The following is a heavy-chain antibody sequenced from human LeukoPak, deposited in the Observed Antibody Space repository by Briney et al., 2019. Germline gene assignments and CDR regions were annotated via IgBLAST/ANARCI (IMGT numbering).Heavy chain of an antibody. D-gene: IGHD2-2*01. Sequence: ASVTVSCKASGYTFSDYSIHWVRQAPGQGLEWMGWIIPNSGGTHNAQNFQGRVSMTGDTSSSTAYMELSRLRSDDTAVYYCAREEVRSTGRFDNWGPGTLVSVSS. J-gene: IGHJ4*02. CDR3: AREEVRSTGRFDN. CDR1: GYTFSDYS. V-gene: IGHV1-2*02. CDR2: IIPNSGGT.